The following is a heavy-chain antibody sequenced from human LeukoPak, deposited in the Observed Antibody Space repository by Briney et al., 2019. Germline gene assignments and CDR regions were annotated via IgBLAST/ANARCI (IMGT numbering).Heavy chain of an antibody. D-gene: IGHD3-22*01. CDR2: ISSSSSYI. Sequence: GGSLRLSCAASGFTFSSYSMNWVRQAPGKGLEWVSSISSSSSYIYYADSVKGRFTISRDNAKNSLYLQMNSLRAEDTAVYYCARDYYDSSGHYYYYGMDVWGQGTTVTVSS. CDR1: GFTFSSYS. CDR3: ARDYYDSSGHYYYYGMDV. V-gene: IGHV3-21*01. J-gene: IGHJ6*02.